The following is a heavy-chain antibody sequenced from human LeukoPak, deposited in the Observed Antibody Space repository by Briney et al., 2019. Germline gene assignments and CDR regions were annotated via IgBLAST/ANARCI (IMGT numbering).Heavy chain of an antibody. V-gene: IGHV1-69*04. D-gene: IGHD5-18*01. J-gene: IGHJ6*02. CDR3: AYGYIAYGMDV. Sequence: GASVKVSCKASGGTFSSYAISWVRQAPGQGLEWMGRIIPILGIANYAQKFQGRVTITADKSTSTAYMELSSLRSEDTAVYYCAYGYIAYGMDVWGQGTTVTVSS. CDR1: GGTFSSYA. CDR2: IIPILGIA.